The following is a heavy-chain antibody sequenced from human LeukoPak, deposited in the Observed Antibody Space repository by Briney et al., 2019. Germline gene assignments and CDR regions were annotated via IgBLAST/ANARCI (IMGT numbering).Heavy chain of an antibody. CDR3: ARHEQENCSGGSCLYYGMDV. Sequence: GASVNVSCKASGYTFTSYGISWVRQAPGQGLEWMGWISAYNGNTNYAQKLQGRVTMTTDTSTSTAYMELRSLRSDDTAVYYCARHEQENCSGGSCLYYGMDVWGQGTTVTVSS. CDR2: ISAYNGNT. J-gene: IGHJ6*02. CDR1: GYTFTSYG. V-gene: IGHV1-18*01. D-gene: IGHD2-15*01.